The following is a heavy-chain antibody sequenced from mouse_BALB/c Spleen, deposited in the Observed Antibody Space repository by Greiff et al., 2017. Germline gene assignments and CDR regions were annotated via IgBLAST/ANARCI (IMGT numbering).Heavy chain of an antibody. V-gene: IGHV1-80*01. CDR3: ARFGYDALFDY. D-gene: IGHD2-3*01. CDR1: GYAFSSYW. J-gene: IGHJ2*01. CDR2: IYPGDGDT. Sequence: QVQLQQSGAELVRPGSSVKISCKASGYAFSSYWMNWVKQRPGQGLEWIGQIYPGDGDTNYNGKFKGKATLTADKSSSTAYMQLSSLTSEDSAVYFCARFGYDALFDYWGQGTTLTVSS.